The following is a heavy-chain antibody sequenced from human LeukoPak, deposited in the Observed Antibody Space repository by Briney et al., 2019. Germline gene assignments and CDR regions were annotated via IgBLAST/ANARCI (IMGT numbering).Heavy chain of an antibody. CDR1: GFTFSDYS. CDR2: ISGSGNHI. Sequence: GGSLRLSCGASGFTFSDYSMNWVRQAPGKGLEWVSSISGSGNHIYYADSLKGRFTISRDNAKNSVSLQMNNLRADDTAVYYCAKDTWGSRSFWGQGTLVIVSS. CDR3: AKDTWGSRSF. J-gene: IGHJ4*02. D-gene: IGHD6-6*01. V-gene: IGHV3-21*06.